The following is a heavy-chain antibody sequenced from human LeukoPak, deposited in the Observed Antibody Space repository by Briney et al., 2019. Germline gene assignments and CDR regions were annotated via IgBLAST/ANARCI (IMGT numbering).Heavy chain of an antibody. D-gene: IGHD3-16*02. Sequence: PSETLSLTCTVSGGSISSSSYYWGWIRQPPGKGLEWIASIYYSGSTYYNPSLKSRVTISVDTSKNQFSLKLSSVTAADTAVYYCARVGSVRSPYDYVWGSYRPTPFDYWGQGTLVTVSS. CDR1: GGSISSSSYY. CDR2: IYYSGST. J-gene: IGHJ4*02. V-gene: IGHV4-39*07. CDR3: ARVGSVRSPYDYVWGSYRPTPFDY.